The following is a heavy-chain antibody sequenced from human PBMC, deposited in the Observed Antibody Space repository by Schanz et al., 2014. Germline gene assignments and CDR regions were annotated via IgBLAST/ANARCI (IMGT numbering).Heavy chain of an antibody. V-gene: IGHV4-28*01. CDR3: AGMATVTYFDF. Sequence: QVQLQESGPGLVKPSDTPSLTCAVSGYSISRSNWWGWIRQPPGKGLEFIGYIYYSGNTYYNPSLKSRVTMSLDTSKNQFSLKLTSVTAVDTAVYYCAGMATVTYFDFWGQGALVTVSS. J-gene: IGHJ4*02. CDR1: GYSISRSNW. CDR2: IYYSGNT. D-gene: IGHD4-17*01.